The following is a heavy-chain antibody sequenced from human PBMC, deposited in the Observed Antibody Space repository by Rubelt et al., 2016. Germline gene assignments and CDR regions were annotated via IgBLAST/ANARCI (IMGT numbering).Heavy chain of an antibody. D-gene: IGHD2-21*02. Sequence: AASGFTFRSYGMSWVRQAPGKGLEWVSAISGSGGSTYYADSVKGRFTISRDNSKNTLYLQMNSLRAGATAGHYFARSIVMDTATPSYFDYWGQGTLVTVSS. V-gene: IGHV3-23*01. CDR1: GFTFRSYG. CDR3: ARSIVMDTATPSYFDY. CDR2: ISGSGGST. J-gene: IGHJ4*02.